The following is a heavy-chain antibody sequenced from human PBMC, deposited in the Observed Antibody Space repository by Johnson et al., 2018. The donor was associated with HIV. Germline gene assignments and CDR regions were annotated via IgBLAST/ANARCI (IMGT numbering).Heavy chain of an antibody. CDR1: GFTFSNYA. J-gene: IGHJ3*02. Sequence: QVQLVESGGGLVKTGGSLRLSCAASGFTFSNYAMHWVRQAPGKGLEWVAVISYDGSNKYYRDSVKGRFTLSRDNSKNTVYLQMNSLRVEDTALYYCTKDIGGDGKLDAFDIWGQGTMVTVSS. CDR2: ISYDGSNK. CDR3: TKDIGGDGKLDAFDI. D-gene: IGHD5-24*01. V-gene: IGHV3-30*04.